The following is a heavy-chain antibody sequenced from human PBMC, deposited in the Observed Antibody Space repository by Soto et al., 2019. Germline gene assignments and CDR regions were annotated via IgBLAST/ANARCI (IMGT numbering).Heavy chain of an antibody. J-gene: IGHJ4*02. D-gene: IGHD5-12*01. CDR2: ISGSGGST. V-gene: IGHV3-23*01. CDR3: AKGGDGYPRSYFDY. CDR1: GFTFSSYA. Sequence: EVQLLESGGGLVQPGGSLRLSCAASGFTFSSYAMSWVRQAPGKGLEWVSAISGSGGSTYYADSVKGRFTISRDNSKNTLYPQMNSLRAEDTAVYCCAKGGDGYPRSYFDYWGQGTLVTVSS.